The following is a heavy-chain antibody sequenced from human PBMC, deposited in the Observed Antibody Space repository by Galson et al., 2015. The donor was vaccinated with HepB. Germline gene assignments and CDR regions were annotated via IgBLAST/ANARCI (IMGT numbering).Heavy chain of an antibody. J-gene: IGHJ6*03. CDR1: GDSVSSNSAA. V-gene: IGHV6-1*01. CDR2: TYYRSKWYN. CDR3: ARDQSSGWYNDYYYMDV. D-gene: IGHD6-19*01. Sequence: CAISGDSVSSNSAAWNWIRQSPSRGLEWLGRTYYRSKWYNDYAVSVKSRITINPDTSKNQFSLQLNSVTPEDTAVYYCARDQSSGWYNDYYYMDVWGKGTTVTVSS.